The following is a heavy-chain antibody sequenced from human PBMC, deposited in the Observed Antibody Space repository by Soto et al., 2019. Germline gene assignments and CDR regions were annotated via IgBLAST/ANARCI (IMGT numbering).Heavy chain of an antibody. CDR1: GGSISSGGYY. D-gene: IGHD5-12*01. V-gene: IGHV4-31*03. J-gene: IGHJ5*02. Sequence: PSETLSLTCTVSGGSISSGGYYWSWIRQHPGKGLEWIGYIYYSGSTYYNPSLKSRVTISVDTSKNQFSLKLSSVTAADTAVYYCARVRVGIVATTSFRWFDPWGQGTLVTVSS. CDR2: IYYSGST. CDR3: ARVRVGIVATTSFRWFDP.